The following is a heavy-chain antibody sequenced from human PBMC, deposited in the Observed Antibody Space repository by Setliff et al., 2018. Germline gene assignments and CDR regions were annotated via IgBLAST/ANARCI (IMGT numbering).Heavy chain of an antibody. Sequence: GGPLRLSCAASGFTFSTYRMHWVRQAPGKGLEWVAVIWGDGGTKYHADSVKGRFTISRDNSKNTLYLQMNSLRPEDTAVYYCARTCSGSGCYAGLESWGQGTPVTVSS. CDR1: GFTFSTYR. J-gene: IGHJ4*02. CDR3: ARTCSGSGCYAGLES. CDR2: IWGDGGTK. V-gene: IGHV3-33*08. D-gene: IGHD2-15*01.